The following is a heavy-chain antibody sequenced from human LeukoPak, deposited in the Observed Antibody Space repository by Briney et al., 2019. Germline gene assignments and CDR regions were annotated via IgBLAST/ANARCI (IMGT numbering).Heavy chain of an antibody. CDR2: ISSSSSYI. CDR1: GFTFSSYS. V-gene: IGHV3-21*01. CDR3: AKGSTSAWPYYFDY. Sequence: GGSLRLSCAASGFTFSSYSMNWVRQAPGKGLEWVSSISSSSSYIYYADSVKGRFTISRDNAKNSLYLQMNSLRAEDTAVYYCAKGSTSAWPYYFDYWGQGTLVTVSS. J-gene: IGHJ4*02. D-gene: IGHD2-2*01.